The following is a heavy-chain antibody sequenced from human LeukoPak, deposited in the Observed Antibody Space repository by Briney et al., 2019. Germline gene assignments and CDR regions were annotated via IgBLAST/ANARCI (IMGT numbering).Heavy chain of an antibody. Sequence: PSETLSLTCTVSGGSISSYYWSWIRQPAGKGLEWIGRIYTSGSTNYNPSLKSRVTISVDKSKNQSSLKLSSVTAADTAVYYCARDLATVGATNLDYWGQGTLVTVSS. CDR2: IYTSGST. D-gene: IGHD1-26*01. V-gene: IGHV4-4*07. CDR3: ARDLATVGATNLDY. J-gene: IGHJ4*02. CDR1: GGSISSYY.